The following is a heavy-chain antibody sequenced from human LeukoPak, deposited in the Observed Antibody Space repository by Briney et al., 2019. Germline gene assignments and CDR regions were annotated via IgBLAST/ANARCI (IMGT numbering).Heavy chain of an antibody. CDR2: IIPIFGTA. Sequence: SVKVSCKASGCTFSSYAISWVRQAPGQGLEWMGGIIPIFGTANYAQKFQGRVTITADESTSTAYMELSSLRSEDTAVYYCARDGGQGQLWLYYFDYWGQGTLVTVSS. J-gene: IGHJ4*02. V-gene: IGHV1-69*13. CDR3: ARDGGQGQLWLYYFDY. D-gene: IGHD5-18*01. CDR1: GCTFSSYA.